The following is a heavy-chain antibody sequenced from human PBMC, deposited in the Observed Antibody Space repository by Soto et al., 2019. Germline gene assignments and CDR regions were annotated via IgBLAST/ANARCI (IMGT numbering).Heavy chain of an antibody. D-gene: IGHD5-18*01. CDR1: GVTFDDYA. CDR2: ISWDGGNT. Sequence: GGSLRLSCAASGVTFDDYAMHWVRQAPGKGLEWVSLISWDGGNTYYADSVKGRFTISRDNSKNSLYLQMNSLRADDTTLYYCAKDIDVSKTWIQQWSPPSYCYYYGMDVWGQGTTVTVSS. CDR3: AKDIDVSKTWIQQWSPPSYCYYYGMDV. J-gene: IGHJ6*02. V-gene: IGHV3-43D*04.